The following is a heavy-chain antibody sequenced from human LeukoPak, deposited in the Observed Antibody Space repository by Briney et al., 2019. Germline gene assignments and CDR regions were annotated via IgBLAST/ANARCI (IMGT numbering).Heavy chain of an antibody. Sequence: PGGSLRLSCAASGFTFSSYSMNWVRQAPGKGLEWVSPISSSSSYIYYADSVKGRFTISRDNAKNSLYLQMNSLRAEDTAVYYCATSGDPYYDSSGSLDYWGQGTLVTVSS. D-gene: IGHD3-22*01. J-gene: IGHJ4*02. CDR1: GFTFSSYS. CDR2: ISSSSSYI. V-gene: IGHV3-21*01. CDR3: ATSGDPYYDSSGSLDY.